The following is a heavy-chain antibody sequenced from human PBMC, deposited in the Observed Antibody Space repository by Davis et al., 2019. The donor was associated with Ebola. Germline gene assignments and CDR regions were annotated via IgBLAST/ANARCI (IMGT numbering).Heavy chain of an antibody. CDR2: IIPVVDTK. Sequence: SVKVSCKTSGGTFTNYAVNWVRQAPGQGLEWMGRIIPVVDTKDYAQKFQGRVTLTADKATNTAYMELSGLRFDDTAVYYCARLTVTWWFDPWGQGTLVTVSS. CDR1: GGTFTNYA. CDR3: ARLTVTWWFDP. J-gene: IGHJ5*02. D-gene: IGHD4-17*01. V-gene: IGHV1-69*04.